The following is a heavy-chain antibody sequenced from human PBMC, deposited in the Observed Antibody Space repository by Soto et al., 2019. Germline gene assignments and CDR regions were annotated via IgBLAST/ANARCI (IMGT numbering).Heavy chain of an antibody. D-gene: IGHD1-20*01. J-gene: IGHJ4*02. CDR3: ARELTFITGPLGY. V-gene: IGHV3-30-3*01. CDR2: ISYDGSNK. Sequence: GGSLRLSCAASGFTFSSYAMHWVRQAPGKGLEWVAVISYDGSNKYYADSVKGRFTISRDNSKNTLYLQMNSLRAEDTAVYYCARELTFITGPLGYWGQGTLVTVSS. CDR1: GFTFSSYA.